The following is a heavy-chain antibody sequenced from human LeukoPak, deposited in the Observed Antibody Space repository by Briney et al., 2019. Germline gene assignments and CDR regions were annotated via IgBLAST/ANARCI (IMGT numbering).Heavy chain of an antibody. Sequence: PGGSLRLSCAATGYTFSSYWMSWVRQAPGKGLGWVANIKQDGSEKYYVDSVKGRFTISRDNAKDSLYLQMNSLRAEDTAVYYCARDSGGSGYFHYYMDVWGKGTTVTVSS. D-gene: IGHD3-22*01. CDR3: ARDSGGSGYFHYYMDV. CDR2: IKQDGSEK. J-gene: IGHJ6*03. V-gene: IGHV3-7*01. CDR1: GYTFSSYW.